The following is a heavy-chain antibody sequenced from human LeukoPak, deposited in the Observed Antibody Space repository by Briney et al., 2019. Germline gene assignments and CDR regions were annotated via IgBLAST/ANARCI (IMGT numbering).Heavy chain of an antibody. D-gene: IGHD3-3*01. Sequence: SETLSLTCTVSGGSINTYYWSWIRQSPGTGLEWIGYIYYTGSTNYNPSLKSRVTISVDTSKNQFSLGLSSVIAADTAVYYCARNFPGSWSGYYDLREYYYGLDVWGQGTKVTVSS. CDR1: GGSINTYY. V-gene: IGHV4-59*01. CDR3: ARNFPGSWSGYYDLREYYYGLDV. J-gene: IGHJ6*02. CDR2: IYYTGST.